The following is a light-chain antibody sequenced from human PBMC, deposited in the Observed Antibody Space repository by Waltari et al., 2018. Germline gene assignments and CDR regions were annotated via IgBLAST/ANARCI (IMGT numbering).Light chain of an antibody. J-gene: IGKJ1*01. Sequence: SCRASQSGGKYVAWYQQRPGQAPRRLLYHASIRATGIPDRFSGSGSGTDFSLTISRLEPEDFAVYYCQKYESLPATFGQGTTVEIK. CDR2: HAS. CDR3: QKYESLPAT. CDR1: QSGGKY. V-gene: IGKV3-20*01.